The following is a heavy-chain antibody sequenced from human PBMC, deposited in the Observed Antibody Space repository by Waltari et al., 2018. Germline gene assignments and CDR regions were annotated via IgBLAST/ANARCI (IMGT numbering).Heavy chain of an antibody. J-gene: IGHJ2*01. CDR3: AKDRVLYAWATPSFDL. Sequence: QVQLVESGGGVVQPGRSLRLSCAASGFPFSSYGMHWVRQAPGKGLEWVAVISYDGSNKYYADSVKGRFTISRDNSKNTLYLQMNSLRAEDTAVYYCAKDRVLYAWATPSFDLWGRGTLVTVSS. CDR2: ISYDGSNK. D-gene: IGHD3-16*01. V-gene: IGHV3-30*18. CDR1: GFPFSSYG.